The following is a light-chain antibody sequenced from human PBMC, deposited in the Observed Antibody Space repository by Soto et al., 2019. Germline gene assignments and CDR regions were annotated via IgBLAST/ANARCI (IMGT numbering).Light chain of an antibody. J-gene: IGKJ4*02. Sequence: EIVMTQSPATLSVSPGERATLSCRASQSVSSNLAWYQQKPGQAPRLLIYGASTRATAIPARFSGSGSGTEFTLTLSILQSEDFAVYYCQQYNNWPPLTFGGGTKVEIK. CDR3: QQYNNWPPLT. CDR2: GAS. V-gene: IGKV3-15*01. CDR1: QSVSSN.